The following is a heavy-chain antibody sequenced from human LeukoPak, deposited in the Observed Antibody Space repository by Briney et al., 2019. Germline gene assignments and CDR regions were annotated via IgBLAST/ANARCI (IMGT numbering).Heavy chain of an antibody. V-gene: IGHV3-23*01. D-gene: IGHD2-2*01. Sequence: GGSLRLSCAASGFTFSSYAMSWVRQAPGKGLEWVSAISGSGGSTYYADSVKGRFTISRDNSKNTLYLQMNSLRAEDTAEYYCAKVLYQCSSPSCLGGGPPSFDYGGQGPLVTVSS. CDR1: GFTFSSYA. CDR2: ISGSGGST. CDR3: AKVLYQCSSPSCLGGGPPSFDY. J-gene: IGHJ4*02.